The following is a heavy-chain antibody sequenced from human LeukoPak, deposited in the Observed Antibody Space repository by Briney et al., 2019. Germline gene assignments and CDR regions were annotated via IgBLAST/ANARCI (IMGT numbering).Heavy chain of an antibody. D-gene: IGHD3-16*01. CDR2: IKSKTDGGTT. J-gene: IGHJ4*02. CDR3: TTVHGRGRSGY. CDR1: GFTFSSYA. V-gene: IGHV3-15*01. Sequence: GGSLRLSCAASGFTFSSYAMHWVRQAPGKGLEWVGRIKSKTDGGTTDYAAPVKGRFTISRDDSKNTLYLQMNSLKTEDTAVYYCTTVHGRGRSGYWGQGTLVTVSS.